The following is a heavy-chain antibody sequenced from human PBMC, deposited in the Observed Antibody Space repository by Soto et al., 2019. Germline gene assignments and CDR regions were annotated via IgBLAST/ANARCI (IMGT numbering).Heavy chain of an antibody. CDR1: GGSFNGYY. V-gene: IGHV4-34*01. J-gene: IGHJ4*02. CDR2: INHSGST. D-gene: IGHD4-17*01. CDR3: ASQRPTVTTFDY. Sequence: QVQLRQWGAGLVKPSETLSLTCAVYGGSFNGYYWNWIRQPPGKGLEWIGEINHSGSTNYNPSLKSRVSISVDTSKNQFSLRLSSVTAADTAVCYCASQRPTVTTFDYWGQGTLVTVSS.